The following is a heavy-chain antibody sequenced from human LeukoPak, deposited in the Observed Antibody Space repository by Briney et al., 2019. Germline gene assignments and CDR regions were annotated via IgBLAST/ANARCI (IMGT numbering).Heavy chain of an antibody. Sequence: GRSLRLSCAASGFTFSSHGMHWVRQAPGKGLEWVAVISYDGSNKYYADSVKGRFTISRDNSKNTLYLQMNSLRAEDTAVYYCAKGKYSGYDLEPENFDYWGQGTLVTVSS. CDR2: ISYDGSNK. CDR1: GFTFSSHG. D-gene: IGHD5-12*01. CDR3: AKGKYSGYDLEPENFDY. J-gene: IGHJ4*02. V-gene: IGHV3-30*18.